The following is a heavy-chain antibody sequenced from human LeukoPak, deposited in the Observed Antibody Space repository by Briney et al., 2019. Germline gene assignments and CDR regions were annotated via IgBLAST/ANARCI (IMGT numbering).Heavy chain of an antibody. D-gene: IGHD2-2*01. CDR3: AKEQGSYAPNWFDP. CDR1: RFTFSSYS. V-gene: IGHV3-21*04. Sequence: GGSLRLSCAASRFTFSSYSMNWVRQAPGKGLEWVSSISSSSYIYYADSVKGRFTIPRDNAKNSLYLQMNSLRAEDTAVYYCAKEQGSYAPNWFDPWGQGTLVTVSS. J-gene: IGHJ5*02. CDR2: ISSSSYI.